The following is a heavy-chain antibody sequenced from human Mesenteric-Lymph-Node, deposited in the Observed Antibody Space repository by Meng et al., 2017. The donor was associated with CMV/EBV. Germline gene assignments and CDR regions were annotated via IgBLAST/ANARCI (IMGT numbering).Heavy chain of an antibody. CDR3: ARLSYCSSTDCYFDY. CDR1: GGSISSSSFY. V-gene: IGHV4-39*01. Sequence: GSLRLSCTVSGGSISSSSFYWGWIRQPPGKGLEWIGSIYYGGRTYYNPSLKSRVTISVDTSKNQFSLKLTSVTAADTAVYHCARLSYCSSTDCYFDYWGQGTLVTVSS. J-gene: IGHJ4*02. CDR2: IYYGGRT. D-gene: IGHD2-2*01.